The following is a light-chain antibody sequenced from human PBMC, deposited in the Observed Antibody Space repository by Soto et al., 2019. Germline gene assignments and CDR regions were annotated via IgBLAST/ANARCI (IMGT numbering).Light chain of an antibody. V-gene: IGKV3-11*01. CDR2: DAS. CDR3: QQYYDWPIT. Sequence: EIVLTQSPATLSLSPGERATLSCRASQSVSSYLAWYQQKPGQAPRLLIYDASNRATGIAARFSGSGSGTDFTLTISSLQSEDFAIYYCQQYYDWPITFGQGTRLEIK. CDR1: QSVSSY. J-gene: IGKJ5*01.